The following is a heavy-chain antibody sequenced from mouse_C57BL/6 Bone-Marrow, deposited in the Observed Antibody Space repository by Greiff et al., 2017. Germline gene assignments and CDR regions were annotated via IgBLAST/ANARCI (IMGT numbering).Heavy chain of an antibody. CDR3: AREGVLRYYFDY. Sequence: EVQRVESGGGLVKPGGSLKLSCAASGFTFSDYGMHWVRQAPEKGLEWVAYISRSSGTIYYTDKVKGRFTISRDNAKNTLFLQMTSLRSEDTAMYYCAREGVLRYYFDYWGQGTTLTVSS. CDR2: ISRSSGTI. D-gene: IGHD1-1*01. CDR1: GFTFSDYG. V-gene: IGHV5-17*01. J-gene: IGHJ2*01.